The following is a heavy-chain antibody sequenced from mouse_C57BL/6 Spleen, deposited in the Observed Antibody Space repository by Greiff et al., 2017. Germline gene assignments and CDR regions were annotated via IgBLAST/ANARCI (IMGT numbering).Heavy chain of an antibody. D-gene: IGHD1-1*01. CDR1: GYTFTSSW. Sequence: QVQLQQPGTELVKPGASVKLSCKASGYTFTSSWMHWVKQRPGQGLEWIGNINPSNVGTNYNEKFKSKATLPVDKSSSTAYMQLSSLTSEDSAVYYCAYYGSSWGFAYWGQGTLVTVSA. CDR3: AYYGSSWGFAY. J-gene: IGHJ3*01. CDR2: INPSNVGT. V-gene: IGHV1-53*01.